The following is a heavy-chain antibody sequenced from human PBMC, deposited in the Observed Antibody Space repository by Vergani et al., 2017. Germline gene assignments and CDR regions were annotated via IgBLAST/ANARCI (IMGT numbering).Heavy chain of an antibody. CDR2: IYYSGST. J-gene: IGHJ6*03. V-gene: IGHV4-61*01. CDR1: GYSISSGYY. CDR3: AGSSGWYYYYYYMDV. D-gene: IGHD6-19*01. Sequence: QVQLQESGPGLVKPSETLSLTCAVSGYSISSGYYWGWIRQPPGKGLEWIGYIYYSGSTNYNPSLKSRVTISVDTSKNQFSLKLSSVTAADTAVYYCAGSSGWYYYYYYMDVWGKGTTVTVSS.